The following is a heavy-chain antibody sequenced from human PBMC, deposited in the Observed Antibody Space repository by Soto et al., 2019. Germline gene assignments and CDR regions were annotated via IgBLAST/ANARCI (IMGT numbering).Heavy chain of an antibody. CDR3: ARGARGPYYYDSSGYCMDV. V-gene: IGHV1-18*01. Sequence: GASVKVSCKASGYTFTSYGISWVRQAPGQGLEWMGWISAYNGNTNYAQKLQGRVTMTTDTSTSTAYMELRSLRSDDTAVYYCARGARGPYYYDSSGYCMDVWGQGTTVTVSS. CDR2: ISAYNGNT. D-gene: IGHD3-22*01. CDR1: GYTFTSYG. J-gene: IGHJ6*02.